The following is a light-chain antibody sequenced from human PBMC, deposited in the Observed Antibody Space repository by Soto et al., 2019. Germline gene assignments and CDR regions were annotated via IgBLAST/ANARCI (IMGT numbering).Light chain of an antibody. CDR3: QQGFSAPPLT. CDR2: DAS. V-gene: IGKV1-39*01. Sequence: DIPMTQSPSSLSASVGDRVTITCRSSQSINNYLSWYQQRPGKAPKVIIYDASSLQSGVPSRFSGSRSGTDFTLTISSLQPEDFATYYCQQGFSAPPLTFGQGTKVEV. J-gene: IGKJ1*01. CDR1: QSINNY.